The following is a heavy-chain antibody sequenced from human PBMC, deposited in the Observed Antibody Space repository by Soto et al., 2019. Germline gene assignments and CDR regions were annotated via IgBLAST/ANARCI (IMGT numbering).Heavy chain of an antibody. CDR2: INSGGST. V-gene: IGHV3-53*01. J-gene: IGHJ4*02. CDR3: ARDPWY. Sequence: EVQLVESGGGLIQPGGSLRLSCAGSGFIVSSNYMSWVRQAPGKGLEWVSIINSGGSTYYADSVKGRFTISRDNSKNTLYLQINSLRTADTAVYYCARDPWYWGQGTLVTVSS. CDR1: GFIVSSNY.